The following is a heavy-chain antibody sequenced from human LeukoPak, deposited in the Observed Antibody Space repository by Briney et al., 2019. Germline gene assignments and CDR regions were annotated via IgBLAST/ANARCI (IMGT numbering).Heavy chain of an antibody. CDR1: GFTFTNAW. D-gene: IGHD5-18*01. V-gene: IGHV3-15*01. CDR3: TTGAWIQLWLADY. Sequence: NPGGSLRLSCAASGFTFTNAWMTWVRQAPGKGLEWVGLIKSKTDGGTADYAAPVKGRFTISRDDSKTTLYLQMNSLKAEDTAVYYCTTGAWIQLWLADYWGRGTLVTVSS. CDR2: IKSKTDGGTA. J-gene: IGHJ4*02.